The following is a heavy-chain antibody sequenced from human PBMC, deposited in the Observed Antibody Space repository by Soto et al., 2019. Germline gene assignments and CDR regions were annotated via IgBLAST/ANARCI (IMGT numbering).Heavy chain of an antibody. CDR3: ARGGGSLSMDV. J-gene: IGHJ6*02. V-gene: IGHV1-3*01. Sequence: GASVKVSCKASGYTFTSYAMHWVRQAPGQRLEWMGWINAGNGNTKYSQKFQGWVTMTRDTSISTAYMELSRLRSDDTAVYYCARGGGSLSMDVWGQGTTVTVSS. CDR1: GYTFTSYA. D-gene: IGHD2-15*01. CDR2: INAGNGNT.